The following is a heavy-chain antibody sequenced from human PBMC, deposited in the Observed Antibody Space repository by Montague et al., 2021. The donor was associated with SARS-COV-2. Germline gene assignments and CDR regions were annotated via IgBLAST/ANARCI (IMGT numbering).Heavy chain of an antibody. CDR3: ARELRRIIMIVDIWGFDY. D-gene: IGHD3-22*01. V-gene: IGHV6-1*01. CDR2: PYYRSKWYN. CDR1: GDSVAEHRGA. J-gene: IGHJ4*02. Sequence: CAISGDSVAEHRGAWDGHTHSPSSRLDLLCRPYYRSKWYNDYAVSVKXXITINPDTSKNQFSLQLNSVTAEDTAVYYCARELRRIIMIVDIWGFDYWGQGTLVTVAS.